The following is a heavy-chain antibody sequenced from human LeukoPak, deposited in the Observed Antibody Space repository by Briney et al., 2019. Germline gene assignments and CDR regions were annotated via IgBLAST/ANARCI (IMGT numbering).Heavy chain of an antibody. CDR2: LSSSGSAF. V-gene: IGHV3-48*03. CDR1: GFTFSSYA. Sequence: HTGGSLRLSCAASGFTFSSYAMSWVRQAPGKGLEWIAYLSSSGSAFSYADSVKGRFTIARDNAKNSVYLEMNSLRADDTAVYYCARSARLMKGVVEVAALDDWGQGTLVTVSS. CDR3: ARSARLMKGVVEVAALDD. J-gene: IGHJ4*02. D-gene: IGHD3-3*01.